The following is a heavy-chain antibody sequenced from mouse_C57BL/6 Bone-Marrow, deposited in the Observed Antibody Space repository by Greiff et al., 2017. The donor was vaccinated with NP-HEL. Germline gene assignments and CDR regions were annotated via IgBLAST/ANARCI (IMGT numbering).Heavy chain of an antibody. CDR3: ARSSSTGRLYAMDY. D-gene: IGHD4-1*02. J-gene: IGHJ4*01. CDR1: GFTFTDYY. V-gene: IGHV7-3*01. CDR2: IRNKANGYTT. Sequence: EVKLVESGGGLVQPGGSLSLSCAASGFTFTDYYMSWVRQPPGKALEWLGFIRNKANGYTTEYSASVKGRFTISRDNSQSILYLQMNALRAEDSATYYCARSSSTGRLYAMDYWGQGTSVTVSS.